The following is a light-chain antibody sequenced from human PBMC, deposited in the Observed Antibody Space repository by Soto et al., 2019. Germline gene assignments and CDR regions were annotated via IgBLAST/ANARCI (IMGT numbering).Light chain of an antibody. V-gene: IGKV3-20*01. CDR1: QSVSSSY. CDR2: GAS. CDR3: QQYCSSLSWT. Sequence: EIVLTQSPGTLSLSPGERATLSCRASQSVSSSYLAWYQQKPGQAPRLLIYGASSRATGIPDRFSGSGSWTDFTLTISRLEPEDFAVYYCQQYCSSLSWTFGQGTKVEIK. J-gene: IGKJ1*01.